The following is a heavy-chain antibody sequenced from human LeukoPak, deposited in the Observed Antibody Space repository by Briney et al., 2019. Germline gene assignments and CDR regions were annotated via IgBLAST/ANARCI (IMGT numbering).Heavy chain of an antibody. CDR2: ISPSGAGT. J-gene: IGHJ4*02. V-gene: IGHV1-46*01. CDR1: GYTFTNYY. Sequence: ASVKVSCKAFGYTFTNYYIHWVRQAPGQGLEWMGLISPSGAGTIYAQRFQGRVTMTRDTSTSTVYMDLNSLRSEDTAVYYCARSSITVTHEIDHWGQGTLVTVSS. CDR3: ARSSITVTHEIDH. D-gene: IGHD4-17*01.